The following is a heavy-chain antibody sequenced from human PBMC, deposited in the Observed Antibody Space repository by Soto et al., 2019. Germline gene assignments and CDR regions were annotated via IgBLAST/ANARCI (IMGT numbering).Heavy chain of an antibody. Sequence: GGSLRLSCAASGFSFSTYNMNWVRQAPGRGLEWVSYISSRSSTIYHADSVKGRFTISRDNSKSTVYLELNNLSAEDTAVYHCAKNQGVELVPLATVDWFDPWGQGSVVTVSS. CDR2: ISSRSSTI. CDR1: GFSFSTYN. CDR3: AKNQGVELVPLATVDWFDP. J-gene: IGHJ5*02. V-gene: IGHV3-48*01. D-gene: IGHD1-26*01.